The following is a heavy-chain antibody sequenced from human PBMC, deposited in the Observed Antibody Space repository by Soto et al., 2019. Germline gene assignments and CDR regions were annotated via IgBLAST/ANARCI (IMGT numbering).Heavy chain of an antibody. CDR1: GGSISSYY. J-gene: IGHJ5*02. Sequence: SETLSLTCTVSGGSISSYYWSWIRQPPGKGLEWIGYIYYSGSTNYNPSLKSRVTISVDTSKNQFSLKLSSVTAADTAVYYCARAPRGYSYGYNWFDPWGQGTLVTVSS. CDR3: ARAPRGYSYGYNWFDP. V-gene: IGHV4-59*01. CDR2: IYYSGST. D-gene: IGHD5-18*01.